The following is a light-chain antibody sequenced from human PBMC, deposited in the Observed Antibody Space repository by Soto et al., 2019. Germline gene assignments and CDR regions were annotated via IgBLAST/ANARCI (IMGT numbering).Light chain of an antibody. J-gene: IGKJ1*01. Sequence: DIQMTQSPSTVSASVGDRVTITCRASQSISSWLAWYQQKPGKAPKLLIYKASSLESGVPSRFSGSGSGTEFTLTISSLQPDDFATYYCQQYNVYSRPFGQGTKADIK. CDR3: QQYNVYSRP. CDR2: KAS. CDR1: QSISSW. V-gene: IGKV1-5*03.